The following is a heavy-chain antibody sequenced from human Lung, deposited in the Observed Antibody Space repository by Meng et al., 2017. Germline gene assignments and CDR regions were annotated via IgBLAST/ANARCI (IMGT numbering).Heavy chain of an antibody. CDR3: ARGQKGYFDL. Sequence: VQLPQPGPALVKLSPPLSLTCTVSWGSISSSNYYWSWLRQPPGKGLEWSGHIYNSGSTYYNPSLKSRITISVDTSKNQFSLKLSSVTAADTAVYYCARGQKGYFDLWGRGTLVTVSS. CDR1: WGSISSSNYY. CDR2: IYNSGST. V-gene: IGHV4-30-4*01. J-gene: IGHJ2*01.